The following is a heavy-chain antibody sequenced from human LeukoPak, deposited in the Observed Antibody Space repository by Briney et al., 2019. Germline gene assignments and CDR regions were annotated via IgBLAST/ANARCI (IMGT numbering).Heavy chain of an antibody. CDR1: GGSIRSYG. CDR3: AREYGDFDY. V-gene: IGHV4-59*01. CDR2: ISYTGST. J-gene: IGHJ4*02. Sequence: PSETLSLTCIVSGGSIRSYGWSWIRQPPGKGLEWIGYISYTGSTSYNPSLKSRVTMSGDTPKNQFSLKLSSVTAADTAVYYCAREYGDFDYWGQGTLVTVSS. D-gene: IGHD4-17*01.